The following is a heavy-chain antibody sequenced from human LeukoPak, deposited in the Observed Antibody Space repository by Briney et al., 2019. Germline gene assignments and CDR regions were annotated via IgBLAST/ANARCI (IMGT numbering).Heavy chain of an antibody. CDR3: AIYSGYDPGVDY. V-gene: IGHV4-39*07. CDR2: IYHSGST. D-gene: IGHD5-12*01. Sequence: PSETLSLTCTVSGGSISSSSYYWGWIRQPPGKGLEWIGEIYHSGSTNYNPSLKSRVTISVDKSKNQFSLKLSSVTAADTAVYYCAIYSGYDPGVDYWGQGTLVTVSS. CDR1: GGSISSSSYY. J-gene: IGHJ4*02.